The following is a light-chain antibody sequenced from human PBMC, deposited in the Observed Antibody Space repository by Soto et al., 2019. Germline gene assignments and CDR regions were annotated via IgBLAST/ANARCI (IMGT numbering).Light chain of an antibody. CDR2: DDT. Sequence: QSVLTQPPSVSAAPGQQITISCSGSRFNIGKDCVSWYQQLPGTAPKLLIYDDTKRSSGIPDRFSGSKSGTSATLGIAGLQTGDEAEYYCGAWDSRLSVVVFGGGTKLTVL. J-gene: IGLJ2*01. CDR1: RFNIGKDC. CDR3: GAWDSRLSVVV. V-gene: IGLV1-51*01.